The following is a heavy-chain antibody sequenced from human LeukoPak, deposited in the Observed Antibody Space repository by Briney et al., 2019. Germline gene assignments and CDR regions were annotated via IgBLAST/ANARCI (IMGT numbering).Heavy chain of an antibody. CDR3: ATGLNRYYYDSSGYPTKAPNDY. J-gene: IGHJ4*02. V-gene: IGHV1-24*01. D-gene: IGHD3-22*01. Sequence: ASVKVPCKVSGHTLTELSMHWVRQAPGKGLEWMGGFDPEDGETIYAQKFQGRVTMTEDTSTDTAYMELSSLRSEDTAVYYCATGLNRYYYDSSGYPTKAPNDYWGQGTLVTASS. CDR1: GHTLTELS. CDR2: FDPEDGET.